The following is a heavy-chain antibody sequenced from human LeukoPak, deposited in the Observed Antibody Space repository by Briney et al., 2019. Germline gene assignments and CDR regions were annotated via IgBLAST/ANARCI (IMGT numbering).Heavy chain of an antibody. CDR2: IKSKTDGGTT. D-gene: IGHD3-22*01. CDR3: TTVPNVSFYFDSSGYLYY. Sequence: PGGSLRLSCAASGFTFSNAWMSWVRQAPGKGLEWVGRIKSKTDGGTTDYAAPVKGRFTISRDDSKNTLFLQMKTEDTAVYFCTTVPNVSFYFDSSGYLYYWGQGTLVTVSS. V-gene: IGHV3-15*01. CDR1: GFTFSNAW. J-gene: IGHJ4*02.